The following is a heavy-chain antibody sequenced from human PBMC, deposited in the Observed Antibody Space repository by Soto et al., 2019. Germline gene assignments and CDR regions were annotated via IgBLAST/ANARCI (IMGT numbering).Heavy chain of an antibody. V-gene: IGHV3-15*01. J-gene: IGHJ4*02. CDR2: SKTKSDGGTT. D-gene: IGHD2-8*01. Sequence: EVQLLESGGGWATPGGSLRLSCAASGFIFRNDWMNWVRQAPGKGLEWVARSKTKSDGGTTDYAAPVQGRFFISRDDSQNTLVLQMNSLQTEDTAVYYCMTHVDINGRGHWGQGNLVTV. CDR1: GFIFRNDW. CDR3: MTHVDINGRGH.